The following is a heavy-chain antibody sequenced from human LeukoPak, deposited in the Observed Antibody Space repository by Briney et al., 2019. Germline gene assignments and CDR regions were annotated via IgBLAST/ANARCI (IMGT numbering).Heavy chain of an antibody. V-gene: IGHV3-43D*03. CDR1: GFTFDDYA. CDR3: AKDSRRGAAAGTFDY. CDR2: ISWDGVST. Sequence: GGSLRLSCAASGFTFDDYAMFWVRQAPGKGLEWVSLISWDGVSTYYVDSVKGRFTISRDNSKNSLYLQMNSLRAEDTALYYCAKDSRRGAAAGTFDYWGQGTLVTVSS. D-gene: IGHD6-13*01. J-gene: IGHJ4*02.